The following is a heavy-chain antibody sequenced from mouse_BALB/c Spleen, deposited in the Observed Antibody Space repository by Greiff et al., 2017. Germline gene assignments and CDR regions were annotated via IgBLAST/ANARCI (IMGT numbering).Heavy chain of an antibody. CDR3: ARDGNYVMDY. Sequence: EVKLVESGGDLVKPGGSLKLSCAASGFTFSSYGMSWVRQTPDKRLEWVATISSGGSYTYYPDSVKGRFTISRDNAKNTLYLQMSSLKSEDTAMYYCARDGNYVMDYWGQGTSVTVSS. V-gene: IGHV5-6*01. D-gene: IGHD2-1*01. CDR1: GFTFSSYG. CDR2: ISSGGSYT. J-gene: IGHJ4*01.